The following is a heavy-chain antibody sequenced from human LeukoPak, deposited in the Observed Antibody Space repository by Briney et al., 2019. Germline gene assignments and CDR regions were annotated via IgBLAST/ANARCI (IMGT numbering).Heavy chain of an antibody. Sequence: GGSLRLSCAASGFPFSSYWMSWVRQAPGKGLEWVANIKQDGSEKYYVDSVKGRFTISRDNAKNSLYLQMNSLRAEDTAVYYCARDTAYCSSTSCPSIDAFDIWGQGTMVTVSS. CDR2: IKQDGSEK. J-gene: IGHJ3*02. CDR3: ARDTAYCSSTSCPSIDAFDI. CDR1: GFPFSSYW. D-gene: IGHD2-2*01. V-gene: IGHV3-7*01.